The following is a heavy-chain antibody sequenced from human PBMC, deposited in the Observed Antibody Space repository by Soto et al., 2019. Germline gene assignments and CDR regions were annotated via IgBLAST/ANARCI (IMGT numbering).Heavy chain of an antibody. D-gene: IGHD1-1*01. CDR1: GYTFTSFD. CDR3: TRGRNSGDGYNGGGY. V-gene: IGHV1-8*01. CDR2: MNPNSGHT. J-gene: IGHJ4*02. Sequence: ASVKVSCKASGYTFTSFDINWVRQATGQGLEWMGWMNPNSGHTGYAQKFQGRVTMTRDTSISTASMELSSLRYEDTAVYYCTRGRNSGDGYNGGGYWGQGTLVTVSS.